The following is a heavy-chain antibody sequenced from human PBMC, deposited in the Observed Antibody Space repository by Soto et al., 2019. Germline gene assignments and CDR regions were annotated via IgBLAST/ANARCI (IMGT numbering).Heavy chain of an antibody. D-gene: IGHD2-15*01. Sequence: EVQLLESGGGLVQPGGSLRLSCAASGFTFSSYAMSWVRLAPGKGLEWFASIGGSGGTYYADSVKGRFTISRDNSKNMLYLQLNSLRAEDTAMYYCAKGQGWSYYYHSWGQVTLVTVSS. CDR3: AKGQGWSYYYHS. J-gene: IGHJ4*02. CDR2: IGGSGGT. CDR1: GFTFSSYA. V-gene: IGHV3-23*01.